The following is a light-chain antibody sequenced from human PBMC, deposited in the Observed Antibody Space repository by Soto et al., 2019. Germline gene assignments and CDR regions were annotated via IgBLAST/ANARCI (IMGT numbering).Light chain of an antibody. J-gene: IGKJ3*01. CDR3: QQLSSYPLT. V-gene: IGKV1-9*01. CDR2: DTF. CDR1: QGISSY. Sequence: IQLTQSPSSLSASVGDRVTITCRASQGISSYLAWYQQKPGKAPRLLIYDTFTLQSGVPSRFSGSGSGTDFTLTISSLQPEDFATYYCQQLSSYPLTFGPGTKVDVK.